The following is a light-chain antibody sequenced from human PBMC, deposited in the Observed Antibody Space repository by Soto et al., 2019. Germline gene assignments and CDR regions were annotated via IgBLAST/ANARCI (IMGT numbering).Light chain of an antibody. V-gene: IGKV3-15*01. CDR3: QQYNNWPPIT. CDR2: DTS. J-gene: IGKJ5*01. CDR1: QTISQW. Sequence: MTQSPSTLSASVGDRVTITFRAGQTISQWLAWYQQKPGQAPRLLIYDTSTRATGIPARFSGSGSGTEFTLTISSLQSEDFAVYYCQQYNNWPPITFGQGTRLEIK.